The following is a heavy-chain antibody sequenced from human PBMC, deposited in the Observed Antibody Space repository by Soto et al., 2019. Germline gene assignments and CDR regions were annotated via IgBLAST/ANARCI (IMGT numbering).Heavy chain of an antibody. CDR2: IRSKANSYET. J-gene: IGHJ4*02. V-gene: IGHV3-73*02. CDR1: GFIISGST. D-gene: IGHD4-17*01. CDR3: TSLDSSAMGTVTH. Sequence: EVQLVESGGGLVQPGGSLKLSCAASGFIISGSTMHWVRQASGKGLEWVGRIRSKANSYETTYAAPVKGRFTISRDNSKNTAYLQMNSLKTEDTAVYYCTSLDSSAMGTVTHWGRGTLVTVSS.